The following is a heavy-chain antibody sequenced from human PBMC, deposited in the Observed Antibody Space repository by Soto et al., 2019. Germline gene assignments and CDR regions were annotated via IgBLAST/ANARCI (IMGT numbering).Heavy chain of an antibody. CDR2: ITGSGSDT. V-gene: IGHV3-23*01. Sequence: GGSLRLSCAASGFAFNNYAMGWVRQAPGKGLEWVSAITGSGSDTYYLDSVKGRFTISRDNSKNTLFLQVNSLRAEDTAIYYCAKLGSSAWSPHYYFDYWGQGTLVTVSS. J-gene: IGHJ4*02. CDR3: AKLGSSAWSPHYYFDY. D-gene: IGHD3-10*01. CDR1: GFAFNNYA.